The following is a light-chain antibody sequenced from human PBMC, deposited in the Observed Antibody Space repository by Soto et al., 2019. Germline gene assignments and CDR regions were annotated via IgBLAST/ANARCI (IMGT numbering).Light chain of an antibody. CDR2: GAS. CDR1: QSVSSSY. J-gene: IGKJ5*01. CDR3: QQYASSPFT. Sequence: IVLTQSPGTLPLSPGERATLSCRASQSVSSSYFACYQQKPGQAPRPLLYGASSRATGIPDRFSGSGSGIAFTLTIIRLEPEDFEVYYCQQYASSPFTFGQGTRLEI. V-gene: IGKV3-20*01.